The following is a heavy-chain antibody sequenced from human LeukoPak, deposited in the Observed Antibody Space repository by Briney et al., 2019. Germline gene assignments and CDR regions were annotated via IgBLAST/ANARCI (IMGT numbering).Heavy chain of an antibody. D-gene: IGHD4-17*01. CDR1: GGSVSNGNFY. J-gene: IGHJ4*02. CDR2: IYYTGSA. V-gene: IGHV4-61*01. Sequence: PSETLSLTCTVSGGSVSNGNFYWSWLRQPPGKALEWIGYIYYTGSAYYSPSLEGRVRISVDTSKNQFSLKVNSVTAADTGVYYCASKSTDHGELRFDYWGQGTLVTVSS. CDR3: ASKSTDHGELRFDY.